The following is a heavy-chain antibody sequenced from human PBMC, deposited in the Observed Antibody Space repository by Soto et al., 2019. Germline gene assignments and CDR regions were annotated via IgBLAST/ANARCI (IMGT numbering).Heavy chain of an antibody. D-gene: IGHD3-10*01. V-gene: IGHV1-69*04. J-gene: IGHJ4*02. CDR1: GGTFSIYT. Sequence: GASLKVSCKASGGTFSIYTISRVRRAPGQGLEWMGRIIPILGIANYAQKFQGRVTITADKSTSTAYMELSSLRSEDTAVYYCARDYYYGTGSYYTPDDYWGQGTLVTVSS. CDR2: IIPILGIA. CDR3: ARDYYYGTGSYYTPDDY.